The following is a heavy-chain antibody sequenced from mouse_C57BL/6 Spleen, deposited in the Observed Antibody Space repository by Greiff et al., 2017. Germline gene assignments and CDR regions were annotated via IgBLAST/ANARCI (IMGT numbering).Heavy chain of an antibody. Sequence: EVQLQESGPGLVKPSQSLSLTCSVTGYSITSGYYWNWIRQFPGNKLEWMGYISYDGSNNYNPSLKNRISITPDTSKNQFFLKLNSVTTEDTATYYCARDDGSFDYWGQGTTLTVSS. CDR3: ARDDGSFDY. J-gene: IGHJ2*01. V-gene: IGHV3-6*01. CDR1: GYSITSGYY. D-gene: IGHD2-3*01. CDR2: ISYDGSN.